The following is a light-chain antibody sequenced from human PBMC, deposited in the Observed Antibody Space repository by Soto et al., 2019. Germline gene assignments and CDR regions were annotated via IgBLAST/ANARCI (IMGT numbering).Light chain of an antibody. V-gene: IGKV1-5*01. CDR3: QQYNSPWT. CDR2: DAS. Sequence: DIQMTQSPSTLSASVGDRVTITCRASQSISSWLAWYQQKPGKAPKLLIYDASSFESGVPSRFSGSGSGTEFTLTISSLQPDEFATYYCQQYNSPWTFGQGTKVEIK. CDR1: QSISSW. J-gene: IGKJ1*01.